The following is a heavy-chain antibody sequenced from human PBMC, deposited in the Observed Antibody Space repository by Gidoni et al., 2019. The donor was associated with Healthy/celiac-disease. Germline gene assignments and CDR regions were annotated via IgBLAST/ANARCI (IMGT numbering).Heavy chain of an antibody. CDR1: AFTFSSYS. D-gene: IGHD5-18*01. V-gene: IGHV3-21*01. Sequence: EVQLVESGGGLVKPGGSLRLSCAASAFTFSSYSMNWVRQAPGKGLEWVSSISSSSSYIYYADSVKGRFTISRDNAKNSLYLQMNSLRAEDTAVYYCARDLIDTAMETGEDYWGQGTLVTVSS. CDR2: ISSSSSYI. CDR3: ARDLIDTAMETGEDY. J-gene: IGHJ4*02.